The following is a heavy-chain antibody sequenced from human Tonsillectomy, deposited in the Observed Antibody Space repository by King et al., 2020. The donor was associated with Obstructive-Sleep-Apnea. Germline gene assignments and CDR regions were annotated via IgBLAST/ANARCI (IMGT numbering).Heavy chain of an antibody. Sequence: LQLQESGPGLVKPSETLTLTCTVSGGSIGSSSYYWGWIRQPPGKGLEWIGSISYSGSTYYNPSLRSRVTISVDTSKNQFSLKLNSVTAADTAVYYCARLHLEYFYQYGMDVWGQGTTVIVSS. CDR2: ISYSGST. J-gene: IGHJ6*02. CDR3: ARLHLEYFYQYGMDV. CDR1: GGSIGSSSYY. V-gene: IGHV4-39*07.